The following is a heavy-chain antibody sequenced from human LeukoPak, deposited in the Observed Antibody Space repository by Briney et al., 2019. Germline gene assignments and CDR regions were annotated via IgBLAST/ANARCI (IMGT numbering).Heavy chain of an antibody. V-gene: IGHV3-33*06. J-gene: IGHJ6*04. CDR2: IWYDGSNK. CDR3: AKEIEGGIIAVAGTLDV. D-gene: IGHD6-19*01. Sequence: PGGSLRLSCAASGFTFSTYGMHWVRQAPGKGLEWVAVIWYDGSNKFYADSVKGRFTISRDNSNNTLYLQMNSLRAEDTAVYYCAKEIEGGIIAVAGTLDVCGKGTTVSVSS. CDR1: GFTFSTYG.